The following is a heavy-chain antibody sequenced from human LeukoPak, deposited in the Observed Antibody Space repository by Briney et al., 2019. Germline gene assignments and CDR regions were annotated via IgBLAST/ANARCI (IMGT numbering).Heavy chain of an antibody. V-gene: IGHV3-74*01. J-gene: IGHJ4*02. CDR1: GFTFAGNA. CDR3: ARSGAPTPDY. Sequence: GGSLRLSCATSGFTFAGNAMSWVRQAPGKGLVWVSRIDSDGSSTIYADSVKGRFTISRDNAKNTLNLQMNSLRAEDTALYYCARSGAPTPDYWGQGTLVIVSS. D-gene: IGHD2-15*01. CDR2: IDSDGSST.